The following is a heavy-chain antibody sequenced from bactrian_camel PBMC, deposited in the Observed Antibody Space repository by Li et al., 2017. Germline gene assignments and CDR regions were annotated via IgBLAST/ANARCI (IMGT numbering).Heavy chain of an antibody. D-gene: IGHD2*01. CDR2: INSGGGTT. Sequence: QLVESGGGSVQAGGSLRLSCAASGFTFSSYWMYWVRQAPGKGLEWVSAINSGGGTTYYADSVKGRFTISRDNAKNTVYQQMNSLKPEDTAMYYCGADPGRRWTCYIGSKAKTEYRYWGRGTQVTVS. CDR3: GADPGRRWTCYIGSKAKTEYRY. CDR1: GFTFSSYW. J-gene: IGHJ4*01. V-gene: IGHV3S25*01.